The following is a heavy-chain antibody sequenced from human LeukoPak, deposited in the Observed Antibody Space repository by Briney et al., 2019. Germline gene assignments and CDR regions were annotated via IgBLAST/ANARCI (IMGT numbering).Heavy chain of an antibody. Sequence: PAGSLRLSCATSGFIFSSFTMNWVRQAPGRGLEWVSSINSVSDSIYYADSVTGRFTISTDNAKNSLYLQMNSLRAEDTAVYYCTRGSYGDYGYWGQGALVTVSS. CDR1: GFIFSSFT. CDR2: INSVSDSI. D-gene: IGHD4-17*01. CDR3: TRGSYGDYGY. V-gene: IGHV3-21*01. J-gene: IGHJ4*02.